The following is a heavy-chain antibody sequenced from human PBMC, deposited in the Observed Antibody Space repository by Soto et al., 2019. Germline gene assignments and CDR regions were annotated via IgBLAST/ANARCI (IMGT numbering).Heavy chain of an antibody. V-gene: IGHV4-34*01. CDR3: ARGWGYNY. D-gene: IGHD1-1*01. J-gene: IGHJ4*02. CDR1: GGSFSGYY. CDR2: INHSGST. Sequence: SETLSLTCAVYGGSFSGYYWSWIRQPPGKGLEWIGEINHSGSTNYNPSLKSRVTISVDTSKNQFSLKLSSVTAADTAVYYCARGWGYNYWGQGTLVTVSS.